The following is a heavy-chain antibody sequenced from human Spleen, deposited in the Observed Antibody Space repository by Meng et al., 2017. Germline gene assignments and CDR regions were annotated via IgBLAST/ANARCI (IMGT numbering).Heavy chain of an antibody. V-gene: IGHV4-39*07. J-gene: IGHJ4*02. CDR1: GGSITSSGYY. CDR3: ARDNYGDYGY. Sequence: QLQLQESGPGLVRSSATLSLTCTVSGGSITSSGYYWGWIRQPPGKGLEWIGEIPHRGSSAYNPSLKSRVTISIDKSKNQFSLKLTSVTAADTAIYYCARDNYGDYGYWGQGTLVTVSS. D-gene: IGHD4-17*01. CDR2: IPHRGSS.